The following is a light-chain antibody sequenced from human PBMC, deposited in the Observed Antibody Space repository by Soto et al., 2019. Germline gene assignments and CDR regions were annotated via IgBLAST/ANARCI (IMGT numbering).Light chain of an antibody. Sequence: DIQMTQSPSTLSASVGDRVTMTCRASQSISKWLAGYQQKPGTGPKLLIYDASNLRSGVPSAFSGSGSGTKFTLIIRSLQPDEFSAYYCQQYDSYSPLTFGGGTKVDIK. V-gene: IGKV1-5*01. CDR3: QQYDSYSPLT. J-gene: IGKJ4*01. CDR2: DAS. CDR1: QSISKW.